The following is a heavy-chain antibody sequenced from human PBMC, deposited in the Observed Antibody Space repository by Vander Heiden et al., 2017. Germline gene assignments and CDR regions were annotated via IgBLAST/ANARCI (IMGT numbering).Heavy chain of an antibody. D-gene: IGHD4-17*01. CDR2: IIPIFGTA. CDR3: ARDVYGDPGYYYGMDV. Sequence: QVQLVQSGAEVKKPGSSVKVSCKASGGTFSSYAISWVRQAPGQGLEWMGGIIPIFGTANYAQKVQGRVTITADESTSTAYMELSSLRSEDTAVDYCARDVYGDPGYYYGMDVWGKGTTVTVAS. J-gene: IGHJ6*04. V-gene: IGHV1-69*01. CDR1: GGTFSSYA.